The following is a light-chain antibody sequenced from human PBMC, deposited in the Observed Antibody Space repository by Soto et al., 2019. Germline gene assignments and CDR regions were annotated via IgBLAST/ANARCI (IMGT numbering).Light chain of an antibody. Sequence: EIVLTQSPGTLSLYPGERATLSCRASQSVDNNYLSWYQQRPGQAPRLLIYGSSYRATGIPDRFSGSGYGTDFSLTISRLEPEDFAVYYCQQYGSSPPITFCGGTKV. J-gene: IGKJ4*01. CDR2: GSS. V-gene: IGKV3-20*01. CDR1: QSVDNNY. CDR3: QQYGSSPPIT.